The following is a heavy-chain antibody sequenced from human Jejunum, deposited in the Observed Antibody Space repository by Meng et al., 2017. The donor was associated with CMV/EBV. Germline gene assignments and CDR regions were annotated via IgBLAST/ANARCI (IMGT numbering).Heavy chain of an antibody. J-gene: IGHJ4*02. Sequence: AASGFAVSSYGMIWVRQAPGQGLEWVGFIRYNGSTNYADSVKGRFTISRDNSRDTLYLQLNSVRSDDTAVYYCTKAFGTTHFSDSWGQGTLVTVSS. CDR2: IRYNGSTN. CDR1: GFAVSSYG. CDR3: TKAFGTTHFSDS. V-gene: IGHV3-30*02. D-gene: IGHD3-16*01.